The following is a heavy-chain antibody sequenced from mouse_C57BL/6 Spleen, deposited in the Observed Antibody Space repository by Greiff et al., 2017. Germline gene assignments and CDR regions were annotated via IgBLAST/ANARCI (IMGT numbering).Heavy chain of an antibody. V-gene: IGHV1-82*01. CDR2: IYPGDGDT. J-gene: IGHJ2*01. Sequence: VQLQQSGPELVKPGASVKISCKASGYAFSSSWMNWVKQRPGKGLEWIGRIYPGDGDTNYNGKFKGKATLTADKSSSTAYMQLSSLTSEDSAVYFCARRPAQATDYFDYWGQGTTLTVSS. CDR3: ARRPAQATDYFDY. D-gene: IGHD3-2*02. CDR1: GYAFSSSW.